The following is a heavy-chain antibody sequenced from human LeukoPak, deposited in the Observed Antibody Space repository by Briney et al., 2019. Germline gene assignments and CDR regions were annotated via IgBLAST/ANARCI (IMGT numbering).Heavy chain of an antibody. Sequence: GGSLRLSCAASGFTFSSYSMNWVRQAPGKGLEWVSVIYSGGSTYYADSVKGRFTISRDNSKSTLYLQMNSLRAEDTAVYYCARAGEYYDILTGYYPGMYYFDYWGQGTLVTVSS. CDR3: ARAGEYYDILTGYYPGMYYFDY. J-gene: IGHJ4*02. CDR2: IYSGGST. V-gene: IGHV3-53*01. CDR1: GFTFSSYS. D-gene: IGHD3-9*01.